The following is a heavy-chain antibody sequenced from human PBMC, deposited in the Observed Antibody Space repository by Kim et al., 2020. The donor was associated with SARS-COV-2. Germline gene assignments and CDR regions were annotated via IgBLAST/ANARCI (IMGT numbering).Heavy chain of an antibody. CDR3: ARILTGAGATFDS. D-gene: IGHD3-9*01. J-gene: IGHJ4*02. Sequence: YNPSLKRRVTISIDTSKNQFSLNLNSVTAADTAFYYCARILTGAGATFDSWGQGTLVTVSS. V-gene: IGHV4-59*01.